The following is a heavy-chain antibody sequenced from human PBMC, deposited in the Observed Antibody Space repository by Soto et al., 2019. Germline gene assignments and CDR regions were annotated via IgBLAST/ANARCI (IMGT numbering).Heavy chain of an antibody. CDR1: GFTFSSYA. J-gene: IGHJ4*02. V-gene: IGHV3-23*01. CDR3: AKVPGSSWYLGTRAFDY. CDR2: ISGSGGST. D-gene: IGHD6-13*01. Sequence: GGSLRLSCAASGFTFSSYAMSWVRQAPGKGLEWVSAISGSGGSTYYADSVKGRFTISRDNSKNTLYLQMNSLRAEDTAVYYCAKVPGSSWYLGTRAFDYWGQGTLVTVSS.